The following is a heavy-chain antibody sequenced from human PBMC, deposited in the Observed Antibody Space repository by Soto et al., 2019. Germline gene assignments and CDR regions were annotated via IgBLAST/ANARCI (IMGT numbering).Heavy chain of an antibody. CDR3: ARGLNIVVVPAAIANSRWFDP. Sequence: SETLSLTCAVYGGSFSGYYWSWIRQPPGKGLEWIGEINHSRSTNYNPSLKSRVTISVDTSKNQFSLKLSSVTAADTAVYYCARGLNIVVVPAAIANSRWFDPWGKGTLVTVSS. D-gene: IGHD2-2*01. J-gene: IGHJ5*02. CDR1: GGSFSGYY. V-gene: IGHV4-34*01. CDR2: INHSRST.